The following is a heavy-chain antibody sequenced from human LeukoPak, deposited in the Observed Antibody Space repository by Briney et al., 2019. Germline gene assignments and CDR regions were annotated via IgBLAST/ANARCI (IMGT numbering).Heavy chain of an antibody. V-gene: IGHV1-2*02. D-gene: IGHD6-13*01. J-gene: IGHJ6*03. CDR1: GYTFTVYY. CDR3: ARGTMSSWYGYYYYYYMDV. Sequence: ASVTVSCKASGYTFTVYYMHWVRQAPGQGLEWMGWINPNSGGTNYAQKFQGRVTMTRDTSISTAYMELSRLRSDDTAVYYCARGTMSSWYGYYYYYYMDVWGKGTTVTVPS. CDR2: INPNSGGT.